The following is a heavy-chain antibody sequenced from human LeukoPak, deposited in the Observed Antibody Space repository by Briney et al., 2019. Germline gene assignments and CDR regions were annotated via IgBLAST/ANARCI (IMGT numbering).Heavy chain of an antibody. V-gene: IGHV3-21*01. CDR2: ISSSNNYI. J-gene: IGHJ3*02. CDR3: ARAHNFYGGNSKGAFDI. Sequence: GGSLRLSCAVSGFTFSSYSMNGVRQAPGKGLEWVSSISSSNNYIYYADSVKGRFTISRDNAKNSLYLQMNSLRAEDTAVYYCARAHNFYGGNSKGAFDIWGQGAMVAVSS. D-gene: IGHD4-23*01. CDR1: GFTFSSYS.